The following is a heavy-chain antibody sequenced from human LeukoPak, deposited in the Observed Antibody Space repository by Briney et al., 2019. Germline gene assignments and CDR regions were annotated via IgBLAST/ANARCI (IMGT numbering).Heavy chain of an antibody. J-gene: IGHJ6*02. CDR1: GYTFNKYG. D-gene: IGHD4-17*01. CDR3: ATGDYVYYYGMDV. CDR2: ISAYNGDT. Sequence: ASVKVSCKASGYTFNKYGISWVRQAPGQGPEWMGWISAYNGDTNYAQQFQGRVTMTTDTSTSTAYMEVRSLRSDDTAVYYCATGDYVYYYGMDVWGQGTTVTVSS. V-gene: IGHV1-18*01.